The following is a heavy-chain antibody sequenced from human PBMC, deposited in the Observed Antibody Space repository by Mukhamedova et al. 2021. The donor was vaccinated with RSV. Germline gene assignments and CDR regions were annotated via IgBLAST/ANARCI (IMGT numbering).Heavy chain of an antibody. Sequence: HSETTDYNPSLMSRVTISIDKSKNQFSLNVSSVTAADTAVYYCARGDWGLRAFDAWGRGTMVIVSS. V-gene: IGHV4-4*02. J-gene: IGHJ3*01. CDR3: ARGDWGLRAFDA. D-gene: IGHD7-27*01. CDR2: HSETT.